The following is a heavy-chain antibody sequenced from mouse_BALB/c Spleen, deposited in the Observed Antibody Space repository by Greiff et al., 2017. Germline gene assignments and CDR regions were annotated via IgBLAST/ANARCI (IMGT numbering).Heavy chain of an antibody. CDR2: ISYDGSN. V-gene: IGHV3-6*02. J-gene: IGHJ4*01. Sequence: EVQLVESGPGLVKPSQSLSLTCSVTGYSITSGYYWTWLRQFPGNKLEWMGYISYDGSNNYTPSLKTRISITRDTSKNQFFLKLNSVTTEDAATYDCARGGNYVRYYAMDYWGQGTSGTGSA. CDR1: GYSITSGYY. D-gene: IGHD1-1*01. CDR3: ARGGNYVRYYAMDY.